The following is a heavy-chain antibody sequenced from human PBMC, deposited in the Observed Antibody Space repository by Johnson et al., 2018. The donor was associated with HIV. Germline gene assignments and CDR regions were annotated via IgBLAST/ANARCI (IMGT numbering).Heavy chain of an antibody. J-gene: IGHJ3*02. V-gene: IGHV3-33*01. CDR1: GFTFSSYG. Sequence: QMQLVESGGGVVQPGRSLRLSCAASGFTFSSYGMHWVRQAPGKGLEWVAVIWFDGSIQYYADSVKGRFTISRDNAKNTLSLQMNRLRIEDTAVYYGARLGAITATGVGALDIWGRGTMVTVSS. CDR3: ARLGAITATGVGALDI. D-gene: IGHD7-27*01. CDR2: IWFDGSIQ.